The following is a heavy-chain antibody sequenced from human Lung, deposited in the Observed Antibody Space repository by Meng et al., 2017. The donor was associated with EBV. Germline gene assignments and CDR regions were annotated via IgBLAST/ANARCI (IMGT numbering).Heavy chain of an antibody. CDR1: GGSIAGSTW. CDR3: ARVRVDGYQGGGQYYFDY. Sequence: HVQLQESRPRPVKPSATVCPTCPGAGGSIAGSTWWSCVPQPPGKLLEWIGEIYHSGSTNYNPSLKSRVTISVAKSKNQFSLKLSSVPAADTAVDYCARVRVDGYQGGGQYYFDYWGQGTLVTVSS. V-gene: IGHV4-4*02. CDR2: IYHSGST. D-gene: IGHD5-24*01. J-gene: IGHJ4*02.